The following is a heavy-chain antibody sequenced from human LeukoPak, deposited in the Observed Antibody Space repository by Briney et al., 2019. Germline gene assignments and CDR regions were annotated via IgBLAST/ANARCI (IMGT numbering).Heavy chain of an antibody. CDR1: GYSISSGYY. J-gene: IGHJ5*02. CDR3: ARELGDHPPDFVGVGSCYGDNGFDP. D-gene: IGHD2-15*01. CDR2: IYHSGST. V-gene: IGHV4-38-2*02. Sequence: SETLSLTCTVSGYSISSGYYWGWIRQPPGKGLEWIGSIYHSGSTYYNPSLKSRVTISVDTSKNQFSLKLSSVTAADTAVYYWARELGDHPPDFVGVGSCYGDNGFDPGGQGTLVTVSS.